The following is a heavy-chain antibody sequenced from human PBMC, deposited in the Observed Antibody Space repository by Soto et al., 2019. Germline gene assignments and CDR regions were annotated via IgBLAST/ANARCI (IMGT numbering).Heavy chain of an antibody. V-gene: IGHV4-31*03. Sequence: SETMSLTCTVSGGSISSGGYYWSWIRQHPGKGLEWIGYIYYSGSTYYNPSLKSRVTISVDTSKNQFSLKLSSVTAADTAMYYCARGPAYYDSSGYYKRYWFDPWGQGTLVTVSS. CDR2: IYYSGST. J-gene: IGHJ5*02. CDR1: GGSISSGGYY. D-gene: IGHD3-22*01. CDR3: ARGPAYYDSSGYYKRYWFDP.